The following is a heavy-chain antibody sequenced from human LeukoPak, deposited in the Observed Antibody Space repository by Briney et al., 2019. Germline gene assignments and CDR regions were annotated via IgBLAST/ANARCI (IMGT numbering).Heavy chain of an antibody. V-gene: IGHV4-39*01. J-gene: IGHJ6*02. D-gene: IGHD2-2*01. CDR2: IYYSGST. CDR1: GGSISSSSYY. CDR3: ARQDIAVVPAAQQHRYYYGMDV. Sequence: SETLSLTCTVSGGSISSSSYYWGWIRQPPGKGLEWIGSIYYSGSTYYNPSLKSRVTISVDTSKNQFSLKLSSVTAADTAVYYCARQDIAVVPAAQQHRYYYGMDVWGQGTTVTVSS.